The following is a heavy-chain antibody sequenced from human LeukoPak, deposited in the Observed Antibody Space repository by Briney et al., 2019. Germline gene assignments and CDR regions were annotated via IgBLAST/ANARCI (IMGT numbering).Heavy chain of an antibody. J-gene: IGHJ5*02. V-gene: IGHV3-21*06. D-gene: IGHD2-2*01. Sequence: GGSLRLSCAASGFTLSTFDMNWVRQAPGKGLEWVSSISTSSRYIYYRDSVKGRFTISRDDAKNSLYLQTNSLTVEDTAVYYCARADCSGSTCYLRHSWFDPWGQGTLVTVSS. CDR1: GFTLSTFD. CDR3: ARADCSGSTCYLRHSWFDP. CDR2: ISTSSRYI.